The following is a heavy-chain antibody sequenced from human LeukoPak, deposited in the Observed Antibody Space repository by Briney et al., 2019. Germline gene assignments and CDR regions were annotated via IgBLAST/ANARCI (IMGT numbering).Heavy chain of an antibody. D-gene: IGHD3-22*01. Sequence: GGSLRLSCAASGFTFSNAWMNWVRQAPGKGLEWVSAISGSGGSTYYADSVKGRFTISRDNSKNTLYLQMNSLRAEDTAVYYCAKVPDSSGYYYFDYWGQGTLVTVSS. CDR1: GFTFSNAW. CDR2: ISGSGGST. J-gene: IGHJ4*02. CDR3: AKVPDSSGYYYFDY. V-gene: IGHV3-23*01.